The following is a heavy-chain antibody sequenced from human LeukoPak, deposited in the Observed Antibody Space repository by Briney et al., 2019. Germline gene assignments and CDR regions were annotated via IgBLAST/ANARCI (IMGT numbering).Heavy chain of an antibody. J-gene: IGHJ4*02. V-gene: IGHV3-53*01. CDR2: IYSGGST. CDR1: GFTVSSNY. D-gene: IGHD5-24*01. CDR3: ARKRRDGYYFDY. Sequence: GGSLRLSCAASGFTVSSNYMSWVRQAPGKGLEWVSAIYSGGSTYYADSVKGRFTISRDNSKNTLYLQMNSLRAEDTAVYYCARKRRDGYYFDYWGQGTLVTVSS.